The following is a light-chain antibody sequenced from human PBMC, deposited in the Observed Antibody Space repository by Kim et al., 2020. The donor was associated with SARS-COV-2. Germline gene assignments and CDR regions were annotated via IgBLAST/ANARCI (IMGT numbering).Light chain of an antibody. CDR1: SSDVGGYNY. Sequence: PDQSVTIACTGTSSDVGGYNYVSWYQQHPGKAPQLIIYDVTQRPSGVHDRFSGSKSGNTASLTISGRQDEDEADYYCCSYAGALDVFGTGTKVTVL. V-gene: IGLV2-11*01. J-gene: IGLJ1*01. CDR2: DVT. CDR3: CSYAGALDV.